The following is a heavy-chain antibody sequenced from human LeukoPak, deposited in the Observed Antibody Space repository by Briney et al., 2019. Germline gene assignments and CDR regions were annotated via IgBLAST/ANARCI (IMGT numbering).Heavy chain of an antibody. Sequence: GGSLRLSCAASGFTFCSYWMHWVRQAPGKGLVWVSRINSEGSSTSYADSVTGRFTISRDNAKNTLYLQMNSLSAEDTAVYYCARDSKAAGISHDYWGQGTLVTVSS. V-gene: IGHV3-74*01. D-gene: IGHD6-13*01. CDR3: ARDSKAAGISHDY. CDR1: GFTFCSYW. CDR2: INSEGSST. J-gene: IGHJ4*02.